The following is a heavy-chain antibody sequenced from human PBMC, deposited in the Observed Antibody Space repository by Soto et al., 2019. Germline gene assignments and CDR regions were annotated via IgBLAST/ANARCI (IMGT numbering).Heavy chain of an antibody. V-gene: IGHV1-69*12. CDR2: IIPIFGTA. CDR1: GGTFSSYA. J-gene: IGHJ6*02. D-gene: IGHD3-16*01. CDR3: ARHLGGNHYYYGMDV. Sequence: QVQLVQSGAEVKKPGSSVKVSCKASGGTFSSYAISWVRQAPGQGLEWMGGIIPIFGTADYAQKFQGRVTITADEYTSTAYMDLRSLRSEDTAVYYCARHLGGNHYYYGMDVWGQGTTVTVSS.